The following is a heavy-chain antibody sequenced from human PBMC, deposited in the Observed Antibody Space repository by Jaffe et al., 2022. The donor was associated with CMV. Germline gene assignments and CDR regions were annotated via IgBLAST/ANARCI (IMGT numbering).Heavy chain of an antibody. Sequence: QVQLVQSGAEVKKPGASVKISCKASGYTFSNYYMHWVRQAPGQGLEWMGIVNPGGGGTRPAQRFQGRVTVTSDTSTSTIYLEVTSLESEDTAIYYCVREFHGGLYDYWGQGTLVSVSA. CDR3: VREFHGGLYDY. V-gene: IGHV1-46*01. CDR2: VNPGGGGT. CDR1: GYTFSNYY. J-gene: IGHJ4*02. D-gene: IGHD3-16*01.